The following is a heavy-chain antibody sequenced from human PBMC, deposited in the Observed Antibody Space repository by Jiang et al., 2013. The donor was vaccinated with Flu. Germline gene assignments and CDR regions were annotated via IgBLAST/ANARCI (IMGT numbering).Heavy chain of an antibody. V-gene: IGHV1-69*06. CDR1: GDTFSYT. D-gene: IGHD5-18*01. Sequence: SGAEVKKPGSSVKVSCKASGDTFSYTVNWVRQAPGQGLEWMGGIIPIFDTTKYAQTFQDRVTFTADKSTSTAYMELSGLRSEDTAVYYCARDRSGYGHTFLDYWGQGTLVTVSS. CDR3: ARDRSGYGHTFLDY. J-gene: IGHJ4*02. CDR2: IIPIFDTT.